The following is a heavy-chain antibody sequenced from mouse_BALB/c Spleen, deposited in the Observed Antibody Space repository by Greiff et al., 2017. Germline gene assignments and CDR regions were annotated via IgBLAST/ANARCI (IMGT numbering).Heavy chain of an antibody. CDR2: ILPGSGST. V-gene: IGHV1-9*01. CDR3: AREGFLYAMDY. Sequence: QVQLQQSGAELMKPGASVKISCKATGYTFSSYWIEWVKQRPGHGLEWIGEILPGSGSTNYNEKFKGKATFTADTSSNTAYMQLSSLTSEDSAVYYCAREGFLYAMDYWGQGTSVTVSS. CDR1: GYTFSSYW. J-gene: IGHJ4*01.